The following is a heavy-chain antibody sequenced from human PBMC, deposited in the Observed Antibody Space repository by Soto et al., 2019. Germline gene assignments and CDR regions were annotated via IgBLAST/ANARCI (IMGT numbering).Heavy chain of an antibody. Sequence: LSLTCTVSGGSISSSSYYWGWIRQPPGKGLEWIGSIYYSGSTYYNPSLKSRVTISVDTSKNQFSLKLSSVTAADTAVYYCARETSGYDRFGLDYWGQGTLVTVSS. CDR2: IYYSGST. D-gene: IGHD5-12*01. J-gene: IGHJ4*02. V-gene: IGHV4-39*02. CDR3: ARETSGYDRFGLDY. CDR1: GGSISSSSYY.